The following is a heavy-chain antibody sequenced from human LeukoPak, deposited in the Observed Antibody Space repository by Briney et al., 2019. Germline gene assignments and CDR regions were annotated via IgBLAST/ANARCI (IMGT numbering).Heavy chain of an antibody. D-gene: IGHD1-1*01. Sequence: PGRSLRISYAAPGINVRNNYIALVRQASGKGLEWVSVIYPGSTTYYPDSLKGRFTFSRDNSKSTRYFQMTSRRAEDTVVYYCASSIQLNPWGAFDIWGQGTMVTVSS. CDR3: ASSIQLNPWGAFDI. CDR2: IYPGSTT. J-gene: IGHJ3*02. V-gene: IGHV3-53*01. CDR1: GINVRNNY.